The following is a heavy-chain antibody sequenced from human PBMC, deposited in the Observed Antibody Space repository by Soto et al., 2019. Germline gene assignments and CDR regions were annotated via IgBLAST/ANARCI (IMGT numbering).Heavy chain of an antibody. Sequence: QITLKESGPPLVKPTQTLTLTCTFSGFSLSTSGVGVGWIRQPPGKALEWLALIYWDDDKRYSPSLKSRLTITKDTSKNQVVLTITNMDPVDTATYYCAHSSAETEYFQHWGQGTLVTVSS. CDR2: IYWDDDK. CDR1: GFSLSTSGVG. CDR3: AHSSAETEYFQH. V-gene: IGHV2-5*02. J-gene: IGHJ1*01.